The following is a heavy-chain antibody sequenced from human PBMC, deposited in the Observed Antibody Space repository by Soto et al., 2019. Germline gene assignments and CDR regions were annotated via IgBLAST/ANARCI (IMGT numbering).Heavy chain of an antibody. Sequence: RLSCAASGFTFSSYSMNWVRQAPGKGLEWVSSISSSSSYIYYADSVKGRFTISRDNAKNSLYLQMNSLRAEDTAVYYCARVLRSSGSLVPYYYYGMDVWGQGTTVTVSS. CDR3: ARVLRSSGSLVPYYYYGMDV. D-gene: IGHD6-19*01. J-gene: IGHJ6*02. CDR1: GFTFSSYS. V-gene: IGHV3-21*01. CDR2: ISSSSSYI.